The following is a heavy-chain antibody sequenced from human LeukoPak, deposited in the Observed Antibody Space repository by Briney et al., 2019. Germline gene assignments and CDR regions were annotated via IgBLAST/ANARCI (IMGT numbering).Heavy chain of an antibody. V-gene: IGHV1-69*02. CDR2: VIPILGMT. J-gene: IGHJ4*02. CDR3: AASDPAGSDFGY. Sequence: ASVKVSCKASGGTFSSYIFSWVRQAPGQGLEWMGRVIPILGMTNYPQKFQGRVTITADKSTSTTYMQLTSLTSKDTAVYYCAASDPAGSDFGYWGQGTLVTVSS. CDR1: GGTFSSYI. D-gene: IGHD3-10*01.